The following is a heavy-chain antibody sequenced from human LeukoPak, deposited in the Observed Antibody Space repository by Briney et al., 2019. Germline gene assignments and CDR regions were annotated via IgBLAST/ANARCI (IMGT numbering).Heavy chain of an antibody. V-gene: IGHV1-24*01. D-gene: IGHD3-22*01. J-gene: IGHJ4*02. CDR1: GYTLTELS. CDR3: ATPYDSSGFDY. CDR2: FDPEDGET. Sequence: ASVKVSCKVSGYTLTELSMHWVRQAPGKGLEWMGGFDPEDGETIYAQKFQGRVTMNEDTSTDTAYMELSSLRSEDTAVYYCATPYDSSGFDYWGRGTLVTVSS.